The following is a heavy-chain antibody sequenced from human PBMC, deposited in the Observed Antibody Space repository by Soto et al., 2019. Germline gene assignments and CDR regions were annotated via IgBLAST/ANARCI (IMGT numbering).Heavy chain of an antibody. CDR3: ENQGRYYDILTGYDYYDYVEV. CDR1: GFTFSSYA. Sequence: GGSLRLSCASSGFTFSSYAMSWVRQAPGKGLEWVSAISGSGGSTYYADSVKGRFTISRDNSKNTLYLQMNSLRAEDTAVYYCENQGRYYDILTGYDYYDYVEVWGKGTTVNVPS. V-gene: IGHV3-23*01. CDR2: ISGSGGST. J-gene: IGHJ6*03. D-gene: IGHD3-9*01.